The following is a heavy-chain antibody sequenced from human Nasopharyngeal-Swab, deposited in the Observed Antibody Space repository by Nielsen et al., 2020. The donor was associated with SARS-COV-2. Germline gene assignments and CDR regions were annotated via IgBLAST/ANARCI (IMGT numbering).Heavy chain of an antibody. J-gene: IGHJ4*02. CDR1: GFTFSSYA. CDR3: AKVVFSDYVWGSYRYPFDY. CDR2: ISGSGGST. V-gene: IGHV3-23*01. D-gene: IGHD3-16*02. Sequence: GGSLRLSCTASGFTFSSYAMSWVRQAPGKGLERVSAISGSGGSTYYADSVKGRFTISRDNSKNTLYLQMNSLRAEDTAVYYCAKVVFSDYVWGSYRYPFDYWGQGTLVTVSS.